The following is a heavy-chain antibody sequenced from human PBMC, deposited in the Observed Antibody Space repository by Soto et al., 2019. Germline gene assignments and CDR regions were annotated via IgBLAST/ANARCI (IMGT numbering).Heavy chain of an antibody. CDR1: GFTFSSYA. D-gene: IGHD2-8*01. V-gene: IGHV3-23*01. J-gene: IGHJ4*02. Sequence: PGGSLRLSCAASGFTFSSYAMSWVRQAPGKGLEWVSAISGSGGSTFYADPVKGRFTSSRDNSKNTLYLQMNSLRADDTAVYYCAKAGRSSVVMVYTSDYWGQGTLVTVSS. CDR2: ISGSGGST. CDR3: AKAGRSSVVMVYTSDY.